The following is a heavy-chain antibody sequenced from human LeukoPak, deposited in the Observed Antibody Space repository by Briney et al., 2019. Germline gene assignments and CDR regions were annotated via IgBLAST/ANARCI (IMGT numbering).Heavy chain of an antibody. V-gene: IGHV3-23*01. J-gene: IGHJ3*02. CDR2: ISGSGGST. D-gene: IGHD3-10*01. CDR3: AKGRYYGSGPDAFDI. CDR1: GFTFSSYA. Sequence: GGSLRLSCAASGFTFSSYAMSWVRQAPGKGLEWVSAISGSGGSTYYADYVKGRFTISRDNSKNTLYLQMNSLRAEDTAVYYCAKGRYYGSGPDAFDIWGQGTMVTVSS.